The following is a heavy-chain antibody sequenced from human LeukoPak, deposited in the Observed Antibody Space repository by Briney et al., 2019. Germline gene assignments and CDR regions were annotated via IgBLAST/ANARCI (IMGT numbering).Heavy chain of an antibody. Sequence: GGPLRLSCAASEFTFSSYAMSWVRQAPGKGLEWVSAISDSGGSTYYADSVKGRFTVSRDNSKNTMYLQMNSLRAEDTAVYYCAKDRRACSSSSCYYRFDYWGQGTLVTVSS. D-gene: IGHD2-2*01. J-gene: IGHJ4*02. CDR3: AKDRRACSSSSCYYRFDY. CDR2: ISDSGGST. V-gene: IGHV3-23*01. CDR1: EFTFSSYA.